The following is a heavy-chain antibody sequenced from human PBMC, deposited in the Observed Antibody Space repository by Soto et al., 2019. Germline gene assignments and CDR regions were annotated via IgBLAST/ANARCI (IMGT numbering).Heavy chain of an antibody. J-gene: IGHJ4*02. V-gene: IGHV1-69*13. CDR1: GGTFSSYA. D-gene: IGHD3-3*01. CDR3: ARGYDFWSGYYYFDY. CDR2: IIPIFGTA. Sequence: ASVKVSCKASGGTFSSYAISWVRQAPGQGLEWMGGIIPIFGTANYAQKFQGRVTITADESTSTAYMELSSLRSEDTAVYYCARGYDFWSGYYYFDYWGQGTLVTVSS.